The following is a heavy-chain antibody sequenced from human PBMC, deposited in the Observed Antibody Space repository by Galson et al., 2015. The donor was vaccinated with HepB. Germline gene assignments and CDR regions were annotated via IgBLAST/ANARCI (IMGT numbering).Heavy chain of an antibody. CDR3: ARGASITTRLGSAVYGMDV. CDR2: IKQDGSEK. V-gene: IGHV3-7*03. D-gene: IGHD6-6*01. J-gene: IGHJ6*02. CDR1: GFSFSLYW. Sequence: SLRLSCAASGFSFSLYWMNWVRQAPGKGLEWVANIKQDGSEKYYVDSVKGRFTISRDNARSSLNLQMNSLRVEDTAVYYCARGASITTRLGSAVYGMDVWGQGTTVTVSS.